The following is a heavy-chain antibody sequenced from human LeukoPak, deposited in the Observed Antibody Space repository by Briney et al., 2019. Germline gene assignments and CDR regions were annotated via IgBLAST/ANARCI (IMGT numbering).Heavy chain of an antibody. D-gene: IGHD3-10*01. J-gene: IGHJ4*02. CDR3: ATDYYVSGSYYRLFY. CDR1: EFTFSTYS. Sequence: GGSLRLSCAASEFTFSTYSMNWVRQAPGKGLEWVSSISSGSTYIYYADSVKGRFTISRDNAKNTLYLQMNNLRAEDTAIYYCATDYYVSGSYYRLFYWGQGTLVTVSS. V-gene: IGHV3-21*01. CDR2: ISSGSTYI.